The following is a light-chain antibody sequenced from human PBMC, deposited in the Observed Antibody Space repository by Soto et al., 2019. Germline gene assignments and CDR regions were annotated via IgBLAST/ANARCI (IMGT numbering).Light chain of an antibody. Sequence: EVVMTQSPATLSVSPGERATLSCRTSQSVSNYLAWYQQRPGQAPRLLIYDASSRATGIPARFSGTGSGTDFTLTINNLEPEDFAVYYCQVRTNRSIAFGRGTRLENK. J-gene: IGKJ5*01. CDR1: QSVSNY. V-gene: IGKV3-11*01. CDR3: QVRTNRSIA. CDR2: DAS.